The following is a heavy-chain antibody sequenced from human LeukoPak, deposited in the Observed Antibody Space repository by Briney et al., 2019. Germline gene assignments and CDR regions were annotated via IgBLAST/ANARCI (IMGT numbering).Heavy chain of an antibody. CDR3: AGDEGWTFDI. D-gene: IGHD5-24*01. CDR2: IKQDGSVI. J-gene: IGHJ3*02. V-gene: IGHV3-7*01. CDR1: GCSFSTHW. Sequence: GGSLTLSCAASGCSFSTHWMSWFRQAPGKGLEWVALIKQDGSVIHYVDSVKGRFTISRDNAKNSLSLQMNSLRADDTAVYYCAGDEGWTFDIWGQGTKVTVSS.